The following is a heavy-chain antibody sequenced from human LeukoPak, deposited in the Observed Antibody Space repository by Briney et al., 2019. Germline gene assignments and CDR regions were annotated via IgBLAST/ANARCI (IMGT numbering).Heavy chain of an antibody. Sequence: GXSLQISCKGSGYSFTKNWIAWVRQLPGRGLEWMGIIFPSDSDIKYSPSFQGQVTISADKSINTAYLQWSSRKASDTAMYYCVRGDYGGFWGQGTLVTVSS. CDR1: GYSFTKNW. V-gene: IGHV5-51*01. J-gene: IGHJ4*02. D-gene: IGHD3-16*01. CDR3: VRGDYGGF. CDR2: IFPSDSDI.